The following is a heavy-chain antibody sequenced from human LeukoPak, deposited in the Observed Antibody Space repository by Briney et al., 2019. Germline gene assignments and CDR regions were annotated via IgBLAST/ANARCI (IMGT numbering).Heavy chain of an antibody. V-gene: IGHV4-39*01. CDR1: GGSISSSSYY. Sequence: SETLSLTCTVSGGSISSSSYYWGWIRQPPGKGLEWIGSIYYSGSTYYNPSLKSRVTISVDTSKNQFSLKLSSVTAADTAVYYCARLKGEYCSSTSCSYYYYYYMDVWGKGTTVTVSS. CDR2: IYYSGST. CDR3: ARLKGEYCSSTSCSYYYYYYMDV. J-gene: IGHJ6*03. D-gene: IGHD2-2*01.